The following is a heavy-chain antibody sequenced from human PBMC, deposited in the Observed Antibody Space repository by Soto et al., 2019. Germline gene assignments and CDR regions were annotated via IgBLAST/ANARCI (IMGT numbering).Heavy chain of an antibody. CDR2: IYYSGST. J-gene: IGHJ6*02. Sequence: SETLSLTCTVSGGSISSGGYYWSWIRQHPGKGLEWIGYIYYSGSTYFNPSLKSRLTISVDTSKNHFSLRLTSVTAADTAVYYCARDLWVEPELYYYGMDVWGQGTTVTVSS. V-gene: IGHV4-30-4*08. D-gene: IGHD1-1*01. CDR1: GGSISSGGYY. CDR3: ARDLWVEPELYYYGMDV.